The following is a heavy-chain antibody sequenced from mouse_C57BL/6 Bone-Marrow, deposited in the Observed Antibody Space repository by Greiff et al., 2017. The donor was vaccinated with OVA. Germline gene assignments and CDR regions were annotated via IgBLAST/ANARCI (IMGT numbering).Heavy chain of an antibody. Sequence: VQLQQPGAELVKPGASVKMSCKASGYTFTSYWITWVKQRPGQGLEWIGDIYPGSGSTNYNEKFKSKATLTVDTSSSTAYMQLSSLTSEDSAVYYCARGRIYDGSFAYWGQGTLVTVSA. J-gene: IGHJ3*01. CDR1: GYTFTSYW. CDR3: ARGRIYDGSFAY. V-gene: IGHV1-55*01. D-gene: IGHD2-3*01. CDR2: IYPGSGST.